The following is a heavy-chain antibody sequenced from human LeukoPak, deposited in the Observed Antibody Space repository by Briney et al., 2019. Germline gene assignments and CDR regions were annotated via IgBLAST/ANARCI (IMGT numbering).Heavy chain of an antibody. J-gene: IGHJ4*02. CDR1: GDSVSSNSAA. Sequence: SQTLSLTCAISGDSVSSNSAAWNWIRQSPSRGLEWLGRTYYGSKWYNDYAVSVKSRITINPDTSKNQFSLQLNSVTPEDTAVYYCARGGDDSGYALSYFAYWGQEPLVTVSS. CDR3: ARGGDDSGYALSYFAY. D-gene: IGHD5-12*01. V-gene: IGHV6-1*01. CDR2: TYYGSKWYN.